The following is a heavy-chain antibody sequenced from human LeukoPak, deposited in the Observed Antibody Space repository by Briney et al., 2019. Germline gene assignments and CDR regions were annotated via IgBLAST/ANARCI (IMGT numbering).Heavy chain of an antibody. V-gene: IGHV3-53*01. CDR1: GFTVSSNY. J-gene: IGHJ6*03. Sequence: GGPLRLSCAASGFTVSSNYMSWVRQAPGKGLEWVSVIYSGGSTYYADSVKGRFTISRDNSKNTLYLQMNSLRAEDTAVYYCARGQYSSSSVYYYYYYMDVWGKGTTVTVSS. D-gene: IGHD6-6*01. CDR3: ARGQYSSSSVYYYYYYMDV. CDR2: IYSGGST.